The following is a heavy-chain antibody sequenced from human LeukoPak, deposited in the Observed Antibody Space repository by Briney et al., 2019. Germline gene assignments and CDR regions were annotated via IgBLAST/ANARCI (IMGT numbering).Heavy chain of an antibody. J-gene: IGHJ4*02. V-gene: IGHV3-7*01. CDR3: ARDLWGFGELLLGDY. D-gene: IGHD3-10*01. CDR1: GFTFNNYW. Sequence: GGSLRLSCVASGFTFNNYWMSWVRQAPGKGLEWVANIKRDVSEIYYVDSVKGRFTISRDNAKNSLYLQMNSLRVEDTAVYYCARDLWGFGELLLGDYWGQGTLVTVSS. CDR2: IKRDVSEI.